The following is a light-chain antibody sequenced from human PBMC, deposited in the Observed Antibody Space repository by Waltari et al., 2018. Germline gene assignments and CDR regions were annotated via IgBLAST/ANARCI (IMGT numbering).Light chain of an antibody. Sequence: QSALTQPASVSESPGQSITISCSGTSSDVGGYNYVCWYQQHPGKAPKLIIYDVAKPPSGVSNRFSGSKSGNTASLTISGLQAEDEADYYCFSYRSSSTWVFGGGTKLTVL. CDR3: FSYRSSSTWV. CDR1: SSDVGGYNY. J-gene: IGLJ3*02. CDR2: DVA. V-gene: IGLV2-14*01.